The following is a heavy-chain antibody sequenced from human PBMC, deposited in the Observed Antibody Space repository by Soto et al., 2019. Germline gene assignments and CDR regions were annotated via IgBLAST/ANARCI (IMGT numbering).Heavy chain of an antibody. J-gene: IGHJ6*02. D-gene: IGHD2-21*01. V-gene: IGHV1-58*01. CDR2: IVVGSGNT. Sequence: SVKVSCKASGFTFTSSAVQWVRQARGQRLEWIGWIVVGSGNTNYAQKFQERVTITRDMSTSTAYMELSSLRSEDTAVYYCAAPYGPAYYYYGMDVWGQGTTVTVSS. CDR1: GFTFTSSA. CDR3: AAPYGPAYYYYGMDV.